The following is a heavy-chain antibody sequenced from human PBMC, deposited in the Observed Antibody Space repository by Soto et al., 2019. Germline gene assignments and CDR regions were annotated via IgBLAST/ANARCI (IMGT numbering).Heavy chain of an antibody. CDR3: ATDRGGYCSGGSCPEAWFDP. CDR2: INVGNGGT. CDR1: GYTFTTYP. V-gene: IGHV1-3*01. D-gene: IGHD2-15*01. J-gene: IGHJ5*02. Sequence: ASVKVSCKASGYTFTTYPMNWLRQAPGQRPEWMGWINVGNGGTKYSQKFQGRVSITRDTSASTAYMQLSRLRSDDTAVYYCATDRGGYCSGGSCPEAWFDPWGQGTLVTVS.